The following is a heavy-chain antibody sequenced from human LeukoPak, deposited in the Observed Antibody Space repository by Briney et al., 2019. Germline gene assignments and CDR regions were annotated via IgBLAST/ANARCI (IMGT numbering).Heavy chain of an antibody. V-gene: IGHV3-53*01. J-gene: IGHJ4*02. D-gene: IGHD1-1*01. CDR1: GLTVSSNH. CDR3: ARGLVYLTGHFDC. CDR2: IYSGDST. Sequence: PGGSLRLSCAASGLTVSSNHMSWVRQAPGKGLEWVSAIYSGDSTYYADSVKGRFTISRDDSKREVYPQMDSLRAEDTAVYYCARGLVYLTGHFDCWGQGTLVIVSS.